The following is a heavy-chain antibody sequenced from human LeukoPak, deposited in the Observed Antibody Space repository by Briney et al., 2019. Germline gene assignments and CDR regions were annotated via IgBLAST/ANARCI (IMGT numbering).Heavy chain of an antibody. J-gene: IGHJ5*02. V-gene: IGHV3-48*02. CDR3: ASSGGNWFDP. Sequence: GGSLRLSCAASGFTFSSYSITWVRQAPGQGLEWVSYISSSSTIYYADSVKGRFTISRDNAKNSLYLQMNSLRDEDTAVYYCASSGGNWFDPWGQGTLVTVSS. D-gene: IGHD1-26*01. CDR2: ISSSSTI. CDR1: GFTFSSYS.